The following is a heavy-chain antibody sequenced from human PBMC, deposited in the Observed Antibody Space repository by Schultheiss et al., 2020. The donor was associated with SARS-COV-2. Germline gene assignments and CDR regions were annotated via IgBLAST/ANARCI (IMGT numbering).Heavy chain of an antibody. D-gene: IGHD3-3*01. CDR2: IWYDGSNK. Sequence: GESLKISCVASGFTFSNYGMHWVRQAPGKGLEWVAVIWYDGSNKFYADSVKGRFTISRDNAKNSLYLQMNSLRAEDAAVYYCARVRFLGTRGNGLDVWGLGTTVTVSS. CDR1: GFTFSNYG. J-gene: IGHJ6*02. CDR3: ARVRFLGTRGNGLDV. V-gene: IGHV3-33*01.